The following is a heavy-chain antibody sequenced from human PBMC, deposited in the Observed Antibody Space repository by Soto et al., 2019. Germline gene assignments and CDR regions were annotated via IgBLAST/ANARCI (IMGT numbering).Heavy chain of an antibody. CDR3: ARQIYDSDTGPNFQYYFDS. Sequence: GESLKISCKGSGYSFTNYWIGWVRQMPGKGLEWMGIIYPGDSDTRHSPSFQGQVTISADKSISTAYLQWSSLKTSDTAMYYCARQIYDSDTGPNFQYYFDSWGQGTPVTVSS. CDR1: GYSFTNYW. V-gene: IGHV5-51*01. CDR2: IYPGDSDT. J-gene: IGHJ4*02. D-gene: IGHD3-22*01.